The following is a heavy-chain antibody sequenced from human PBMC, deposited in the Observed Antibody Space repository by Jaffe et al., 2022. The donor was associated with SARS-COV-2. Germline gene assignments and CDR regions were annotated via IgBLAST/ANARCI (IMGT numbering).Heavy chain of an antibody. CDR1: GFTFSSYE. CDR2: ISSSGSTI. Sequence: EVQLVESGGGLVQPGGSLRLSCAASGFTFSSYEMNWVRQAPGKGLEWVSYISSSGSTIYYADSVKGRFTISRDNAKNSLYLQMNSLRAEDTAVYYCARWAGGYCSGGSCYPIDAFDIWGQGTMVTVSS. CDR3: ARWAGGYCSGGSCYPIDAFDI. D-gene: IGHD2-15*01. V-gene: IGHV3-48*03. J-gene: IGHJ3*02.